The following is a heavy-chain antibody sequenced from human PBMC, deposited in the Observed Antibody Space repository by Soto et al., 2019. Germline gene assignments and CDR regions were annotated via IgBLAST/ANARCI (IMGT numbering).Heavy chain of an antibody. V-gene: IGHV3-48*03. CDR1: GFSFSTHA. CDR2: ISDDGASI. CDR3: ARENSVQAWLHHFDH. J-gene: IGHJ4*02. Sequence: PGGSLRLSCVASGFSFSTHAMNWVRQAPGRGLEWVSYISDDGASIYYADSLKGRFTISRDNAKNSLSLQMNNLRAEDTAVYYCARENSVQAWLHHFDHWGLGTLVTVSS. D-gene: IGHD5-18*01.